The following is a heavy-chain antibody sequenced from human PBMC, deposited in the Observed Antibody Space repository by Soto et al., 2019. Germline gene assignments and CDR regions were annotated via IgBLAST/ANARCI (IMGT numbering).Heavy chain of an antibody. D-gene: IGHD2-2*01. V-gene: IGHV3-23*01. CDR2: ISGSGGST. CDR3: AKSIVVVPDASRFDP. Sequence: GGSLRLSCAASGFTFSSYAMSWVRQAPGKGLEWVSAISGSGGSTYYADSVKGRFTISRDNSKNTLYLQMNSLRAEDTAVYYCAKSIVVVPDASRFDPWGQGTLVTVSS. J-gene: IGHJ5*02. CDR1: GFTFSSYA.